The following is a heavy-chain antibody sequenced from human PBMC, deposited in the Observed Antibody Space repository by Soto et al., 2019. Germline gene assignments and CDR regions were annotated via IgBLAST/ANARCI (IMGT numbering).Heavy chain of an antibody. D-gene: IGHD2-15*01. CDR1: GFTFSSYS. V-gene: IGHV3-21*01. J-gene: IGHJ5*02. CDR3: ARDSQRNIVVVVMSWFDP. Sequence: EVQLVESGGGLVKPGGSLRLSCAASGFTFSSYSMNWVRQAPGKGLEWGSSISSSSSYIYYADSVKGRFTISRDNAKNSLYRQMNSLRAEDTAVYYCARDSQRNIVVVVMSWFDPWGQGTLVTVSS. CDR2: ISSSSSYI.